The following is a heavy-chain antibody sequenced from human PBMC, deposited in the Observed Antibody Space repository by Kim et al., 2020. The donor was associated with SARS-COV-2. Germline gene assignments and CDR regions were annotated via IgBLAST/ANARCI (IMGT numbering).Heavy chain of an antibody. CDR1: GYTFTGYY. CDR2: INPNSGGT. Sequence: ASVKVSCKASGYTFTGYYMHWVRQAPGQGLEWMGWINPNSGGTNYAQKFQGRVTMTRDTSISTAYMELSRLRSDDTAVYYCASFGLNTAMAMDYYYGMDVWGQGTTVTVSS. J-gene: IGHJ6*02. D-gene: IGHD5-18*01. CDR3: ASFGLNTAMAMDYYYGMDV. V-gene: IGHV1-2*02.